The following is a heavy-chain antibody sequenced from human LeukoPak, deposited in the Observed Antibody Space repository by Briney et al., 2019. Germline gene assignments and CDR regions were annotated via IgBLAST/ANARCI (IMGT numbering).Heavy chain of an antibody. Sequence: GGSLRLSCAASGFTFSNYDMNWVRQAPGEGLEWVSTISASDDSTYYADSVKGRFTISRDKSTNTLYLQMNSLRAEDTAVYYCTKRLVRHFDYWGQGTLVTVSS. CDR1: GFTFSNYD. D-gene: IGHD6-19*01. J-gene: IGHJ4*02. CDR2: ISASDDST. V-gene: IGHV3-23*01. CDR3: TKRLVRHFDY.